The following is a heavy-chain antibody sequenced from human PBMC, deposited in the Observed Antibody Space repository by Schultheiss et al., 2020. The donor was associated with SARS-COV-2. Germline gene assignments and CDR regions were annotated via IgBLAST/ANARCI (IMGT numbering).Heavy chain of an antibody. CDR2: IYYSGST. J-gene: IGHJ4*02. CDR1: GGSISSYS. D-gene: IGHD5-18*01. V-gene: IGHV4-59*01. Sequence: SQTLSLTCIVSGGSISSYSWSWIRQPPGKGLEWIGYIYYSGSTNYNPSLKSRVTISVDTSKNQFSLKLSSVTAADTAVYYCARGSRDTAMAAFGYWGQGTLVTVSS. CDR3: ARGSRDTAMAAFGY.